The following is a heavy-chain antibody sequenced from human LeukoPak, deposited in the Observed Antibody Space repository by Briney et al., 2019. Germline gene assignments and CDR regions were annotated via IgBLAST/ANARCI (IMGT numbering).Heavy chain of an antibody. CDR2: INHSGST. CDR1: GGSFSGYY. CDR3: ARRKISLWFGELSTFDY. Sequence: RTSETLSLTCAVYGGSFSGYYWSWIRQPPGKGLEWIGEINHSGSTNYNPSLKSRVTISVDTSKNQFSLKLSSVTAAGTAVYYCARRKISLWFGELSTFDYWGQGTLVTVSS. J-gene: IGHJ4*02. V-gene: IGHV4-34*01. D-gene: IGHD3-10*01.